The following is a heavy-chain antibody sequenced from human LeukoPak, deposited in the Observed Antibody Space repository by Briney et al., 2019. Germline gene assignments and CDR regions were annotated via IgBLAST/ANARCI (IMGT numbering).Heavy chain of an antibody. CDR1: GFTFSTYE. CDR2: ISSSCSTT. CDR3: ARDREYYYDSSGYGDY. Sequence: PGGSLRLSCAASGFTFSTYEMNWVRQAPGKGLEWVSYISSSCSTTYYADSVKGRFTVSRDNAKNSLYLQMNSLSAEDTAVYYCARDREYYYDSSGYGDYWGQGTLVTVSS. D-gene: IGHD3-22*01. J-gene: IGHJ4*02. V-gene: IGHV3-48*03.